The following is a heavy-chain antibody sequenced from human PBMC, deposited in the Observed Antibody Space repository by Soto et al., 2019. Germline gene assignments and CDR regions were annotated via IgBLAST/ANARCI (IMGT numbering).Heavy chain of an antibody. Sequence: GWSLRLSCAASVFTFSSYWMNWFRQAPGKGLEWVANINQDGNEDNLLDSVKGRFTISRDNAKNSLFLQMNSLRVDDTAVYYCARTGDGHHDFLDYWGQGALVTVS. CDR2: INQDGNED. CDR1: VFTFSSYW. V-gene: IGHV3-7*01. D-gene: IGHD1-1*01. J-gene: IGHJ4*02. CDR3: ARTGDGHHDFLDY.